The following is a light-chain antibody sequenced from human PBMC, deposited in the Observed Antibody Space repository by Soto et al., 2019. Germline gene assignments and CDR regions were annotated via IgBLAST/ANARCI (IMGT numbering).Light chain of an antibody. J-gene: IGKJ1*01. CDR3: QLYNNWKT. CDR1: QSVSSK. V-gene: IGKV3-15*01. CDR2: GAS. Sequence: EIVMTQSPATLSVSPGERATLSCRASQSVSSKLAWYQQKPGQAPRLLIYGASTRATGIPARISGSGSGTEFTLTISSLQSEDFAVYYCQLYNNWKTFGQGTKVDIK.